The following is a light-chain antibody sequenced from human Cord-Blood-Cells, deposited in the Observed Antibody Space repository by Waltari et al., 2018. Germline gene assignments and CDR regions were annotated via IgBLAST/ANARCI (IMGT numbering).Light chain of an antibody. Sequence: SVLTQPPSVSGAPGQRVTLSCTGSSCTIGGGYDVHWYQQLPGTAPKLLIYGNSNRPSGVPDRFSGSKSGTSASLAITGLQAEDEADYYCQSYDSSLSAVVFGGGTKLTVL. CDR3: QSYDSSLSAVV. J-gene: IGLJ2*01. CDR2: GNS. CDR1: SCTIGGGYD. V-gene: IGLV1-40*01.